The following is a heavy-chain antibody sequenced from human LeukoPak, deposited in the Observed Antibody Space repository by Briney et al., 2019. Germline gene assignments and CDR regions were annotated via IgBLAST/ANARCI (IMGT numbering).Heavy chain of an antibody. D-gene: IGHD5-18*01. Sequence: PGGSLRLSCEASGFTFCKSGMHWVRQAPGKGLEWLAFTSYDEGDKYYADSVKGRFTISRDTSKNTLDLQMNSLRTEDTAVYYCVAWDTAMPLWGQGTLVTVSS. CDR3: VAWDTAMPL. CDR2: TSYDEGDK. V-gene: IGHV3-30*03. CDR1: GFTFCKSG. J-gene: IGHJ4*02.